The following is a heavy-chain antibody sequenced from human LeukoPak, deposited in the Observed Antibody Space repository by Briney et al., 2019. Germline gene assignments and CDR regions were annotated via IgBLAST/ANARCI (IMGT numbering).Heavy chain of an antibody. CDR1: GFTFGSYA. CDR2: ISYDGTNE. D-gene: IGHD1-26*01. J-gene: IGHJ4*02. V-gene: IGHV3-30*04. CDR3: ASGAGGWELLTKSTFDY. Sequence: GGSLRLSCAASGFTFGSYAIHWVRQAPGKGLEWVAVISYDGTNEYYADSVKGRFTISRDNSKNTLYLQMYSLRVEDTAVYYCASGAGGWELLTKSTFDYWGQGTLVTVSS.